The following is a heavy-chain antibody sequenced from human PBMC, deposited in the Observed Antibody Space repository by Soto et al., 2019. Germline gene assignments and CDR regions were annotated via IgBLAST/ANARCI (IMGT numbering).Heavy chain of an antibody. J-gene: IGHJ3*02. CDR3: ARQSGAAGYFLWSGYYPNLLAM. V-gene: IGHV4-39*01. CDR2: IYYSGNS. D-gene: IGHD3-3*01. Sequence: PSETLSLTCTVSGGSISSSSHYWGWIRQPPGKGLEWIGSIYYSGNSYYNPSLESRVTISVDTSKNQFSLRLSAVTAADTAVYFCARQSGAAGYFLWSGYYPNLLAMCGQGTLVP. CDR1: GGSISSSSHY.